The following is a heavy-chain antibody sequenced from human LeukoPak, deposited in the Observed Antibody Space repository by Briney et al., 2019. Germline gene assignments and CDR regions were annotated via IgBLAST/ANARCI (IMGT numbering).Heavy chain of an antibody. Sequence: GRSLRLSCAASGFTFSSYAMHWVRQAPGKGLEWVAVISYDGSNKYYADSVKGRFTISRDNSKNTLYLQMNSLRAEDTAVYYCAKARAKTTVTTSNWFDPWGQGTLVTVSS. D-gene: IGHD4-17*01. V-gene: IGHV3-30-3*01. CDR2: ISYDGSNK. CDR3: AKARAKTTVTTSNWFDP. CDR1: GFTFSSYA. J-gene: IGHJ5*02.